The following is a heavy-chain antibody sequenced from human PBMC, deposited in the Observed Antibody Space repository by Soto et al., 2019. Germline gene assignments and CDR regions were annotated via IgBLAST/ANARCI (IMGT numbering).Heavy chain of an antibody. CDR1: GYNFITYP. Sequence: ASVKVSCKASGYNFITYPLHWVRQAPGQRPEWMGWINAGDDKTQYSQKFQGRFTITRDTSASTGYMQLNSLRSEDTAVYYCARAPFTLVRGVIPYLDYWGQGTLVTVSS. J-gene: IGHJ4*02. D-gene: IGHD3-10*01. CDR3: ARAPFTLVRGVIPYLDY. V-gene: IGHV1-3*01. CDR2: INAGDDKT.